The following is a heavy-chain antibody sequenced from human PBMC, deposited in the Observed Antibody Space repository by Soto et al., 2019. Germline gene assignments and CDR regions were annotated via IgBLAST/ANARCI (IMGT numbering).Heavy chain of an antibody. Sequence: GGSLRLSCAASEFTFDKYYMTWVRQAPGKGPEWVANIKPDGSEQYYVDSVKGRFTISRDNANTSLYLQMNSLRAEDTAVYFCARGNRNYYYCFDVWGQGTTLTVS. D-gene: IGHD4-4*01. CDR2: IKPDGSEQ. CDR3: ARGNRNYYYCFDV. V-gene: IGHV3-7*01. CDR1: EFTFDKYY. J-gene: IGHJ6*02.